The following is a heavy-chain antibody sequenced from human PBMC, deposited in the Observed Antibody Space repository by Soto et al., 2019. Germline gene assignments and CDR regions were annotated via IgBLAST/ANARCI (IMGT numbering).Heavy chain of an antibody. CDR3: ARDTAMVMSAFDI. D-gene: IGHD5-18*01. V-gene: IGHV1-18*04. J-gene: IGHJ3*02. Sequence: ASVMVSCKTSGYTFTNHGINWVRQAPGQGLEWMGWINPYNANTNYAQKFQGRVTITADESTSTAYMELSSLRSEDTAVYYCARDTAMVMSAFDIWGQGTMVTVSS. CDR1: GYTFTNHG. CDR2: INPYNANT.